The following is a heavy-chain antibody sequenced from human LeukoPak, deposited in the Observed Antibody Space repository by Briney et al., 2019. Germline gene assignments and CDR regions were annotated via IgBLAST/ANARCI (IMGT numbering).Heavy chain of an antibody. Sequence: PGRSLRLSCAASGFTFSSYAMHWVRQAPGKGLEWVAVISYDGSNKYYADSVKGRFTISRDNSKNTLYLQMNSLRAEVTAVYYCARVRGGVFDYWGQGTLVTVSS. J-gene: IGHJ4*02. CDR1: GFTFSSYA. V-gene: IGHV3-30-3*01. CDR2: ISYDGSNK. D-gene: IGHD3-10*01. CDR3: ARVRGGVFDY.